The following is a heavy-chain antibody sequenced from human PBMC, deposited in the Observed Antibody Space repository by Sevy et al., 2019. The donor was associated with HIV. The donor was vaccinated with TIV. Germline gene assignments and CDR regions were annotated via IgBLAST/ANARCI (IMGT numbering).Heavy chain of an antibody. D-gene: IGHD3-10*01. CDR1: GYTITIYG. CDR3: ARTSSYGSGNYFDY. V-gene: IGHV1-18*01. CDR2: ISAYSGNT. J-gene: IGHJ4*02. Sequence: ASVKVSCKASGYTITIYGISWVRQAPEQGLEWMGWISAYSGNTNYAQNLQGRVTMTTDTSTITAYMELRSLRFDDTAVYYCARTSSYGSGNYFDYWGQGTLVTVSS.